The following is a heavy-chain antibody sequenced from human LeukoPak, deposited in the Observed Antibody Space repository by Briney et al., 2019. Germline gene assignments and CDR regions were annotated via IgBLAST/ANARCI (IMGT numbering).Heavy chain of an antibody. Sequence: PSETLSLTCTVSGGSISSYYWSWIRQPPGKGLEWIGYIYYSGSTNYNPSLKSRVTISVDTSKNQFSLKLSSVTAADTAVYYCARLPGSSSWYAWFDPWGQGTLVTVSS. CDR2: IYYSGST. V-gene: IGHV4-59*01. CDR1: GGSISSYY. J-gene: IGHJ5*02. D-gene: IGHD6-13*01. CDR3: ARLPGSSSWYAWFDP.